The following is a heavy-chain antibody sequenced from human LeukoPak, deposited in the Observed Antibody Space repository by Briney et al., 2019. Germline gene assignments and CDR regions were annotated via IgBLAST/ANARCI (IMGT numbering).Heavy chain of an antibody. V-gene: IGHV4-39*07. J-gene: IGHJ6*03. D-gene: IGHD3-10*01. Sequence: PSETLSLTCSVSGGSVTTGTYHWAWIRQPPGKGLEWIGSVYFDGGTHYNRSLQSRVAISVDPSKNQYSLRLSSVTAADTAVYYCARVGRFGELLSHYYYYYMDVWGKGTTVTVSS. CDR1: GGSVTTGTYH. CDR3: ARVGRFGELLSHYYYYYMDV. CDR2: VYFDGGT.